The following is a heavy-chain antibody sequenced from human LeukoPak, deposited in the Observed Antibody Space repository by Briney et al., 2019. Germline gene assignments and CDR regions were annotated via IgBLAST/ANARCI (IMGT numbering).Heavy chain of an antibody. CDR3: ARDRGYSSSWFLDY. J-gene: IGHJ4*02. Sequence: GRSLRLSCAASGFTFSSYGMHWVRQAPGKGLEWEAVIWYDGSNKYYADSVKGRFTISRDNSKNTLYLQMNSLRAEDTAVYYCARDRGYSSSWFLDYWGQGTLVTVSS. CDR1: GFTFSSYG. CDR2: IWYDGSNK. D-gene: IGHD6-13*01. V-gene: IGHV3-33*01.